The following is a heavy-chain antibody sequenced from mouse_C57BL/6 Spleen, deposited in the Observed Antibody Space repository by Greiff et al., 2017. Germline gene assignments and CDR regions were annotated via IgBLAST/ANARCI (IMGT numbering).Heavy chain of an antibody. CDR1: GYTFTSYW. V-gene: IGHV1-50*01. D-gene: IGHD2-4*01. CDR2: IDPSDSYT. Sequence: QVQLQQPGAELVKPGASVKLSCKASGYTFTSYWMQWVKQRPGQGLEWIGEIDPSDSYTNYNQKFKGKATLTVDTFSSTAYMQLSSLTSEDSAVYYCARSYDYDVDYWGQGTTLTVSS. J-gene: IGHJ2*01. CDR3: ARSYDYDVDY.